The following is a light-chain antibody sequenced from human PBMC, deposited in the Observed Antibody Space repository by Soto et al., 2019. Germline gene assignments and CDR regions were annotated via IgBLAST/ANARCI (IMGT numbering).Light chain of an antibody. V-gene: IGKV3-11*01. J-gene: IGKJ4*01. CDR3: QQRSTRPLT. CDR2: DAS. CDR1: QNVGGY. Sequence: EIVLTQSPATLSLSPGERATLSCRASQNVGGYLAWYQQKPGQAPRLLIYDASNRATGIPARFRGSGSGTDFSLTISSLEPEHLTVYYCQQRSTRPLTFGGGTKVEIK.